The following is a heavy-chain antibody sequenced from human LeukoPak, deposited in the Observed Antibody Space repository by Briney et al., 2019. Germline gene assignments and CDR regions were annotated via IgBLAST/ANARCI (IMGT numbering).Heavy chain of an antibody. Sequence: GSSVKLSCKASGGTFSSYAISWVRQPPGQGLEWMGRIIPILDIANYAQKFQGRVTITADKSTSTAYMELSSLRSEDTAVYYCARDPAATAGVAAAGSYYFDYWGQGALVAVSS. CDR1: GGTFSSYA. J-gene: IGHJ4*02. D-gene: IGHD6-13*01. CDR3: ARDPAATAGVAAAGSYYFDY. V-gene: IGHV1-69*04. CDR2: IIPILDIA.